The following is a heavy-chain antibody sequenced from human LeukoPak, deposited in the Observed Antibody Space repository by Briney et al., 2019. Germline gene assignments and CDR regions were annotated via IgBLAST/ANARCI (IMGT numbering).Heavy chain of an antibody. V-gene: IGHV3-23*01. CDR1: RFTFDEYG. CDR2: ISGSGGST. D-gene: IGHD3-10*01. J-gene: IGHJ5*02. CDR3: AKEMDGSGSYYNTNWFDP. Sequence: GGSLRLSCAASRFTFDEYGMSWVRQAPGKGLEWVSAISGSGGSTYYADSVKGRFTISRDNSKNTLYLQMNSLRAEDTAVYYCAKEMDGSGSYYNTNWFDPWGQGTLVTVSS.